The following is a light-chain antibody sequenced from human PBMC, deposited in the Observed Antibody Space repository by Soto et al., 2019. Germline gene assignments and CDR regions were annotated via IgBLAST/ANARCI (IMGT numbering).Light chain of an antibody. Sequence: EIVLTQFPGTLSLSPGERATLSCRASQSVGSNYLAWYQQRPGQPPRLLIYGAATRATGIPARFSGSGSGTEFTLTISSLQSEDFAVYYCQQYHNWPAFGQGTKVEIK. V-gene: IGKV3-15*01. J-gene: IGKJ1*01. CDR2: GAA. CDR1: QSVGSN. CDR3: QQYHNWPA.